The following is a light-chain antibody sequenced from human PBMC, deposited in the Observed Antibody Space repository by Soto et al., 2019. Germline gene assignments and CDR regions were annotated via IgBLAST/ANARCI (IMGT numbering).Light chain of an antibody. CDR2: AAS. CDR1: QIIRNH. CDR3: QQYNSYFWT. J-gene: IGKJ1*01. V-gene: IGKV1-39*01. Sequence: DIPMTQSPSSLSASVGDRVTITCRASQIIRNHLNWYQHTPGKAPKVLIYAASTLQGGVPSRFSGSGSGTDFTLTINSLQPDDFATYYCQQYNSYFWTFGQGTKVEIK.